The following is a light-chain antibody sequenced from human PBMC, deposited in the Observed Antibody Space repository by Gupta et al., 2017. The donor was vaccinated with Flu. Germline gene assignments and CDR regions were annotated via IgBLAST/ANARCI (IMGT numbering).Light chain of an antibody. V-gene: IGLV1-40*01. CDR3: QSYDSSLSAPYV. CDR2: ANN. CDR1: SSNIGAGYD. Sequence: SVLTQPPSVSGAPGQRVTISCTGSSSNIGAGYDVQWYQQLPGIAPKLLIFANNNRPSGVPDLCSSSRSGTSVSLAITGLQPEDEADYYCQSYDSSLSAPYVLGTGTKVTVL. J-gene: IGLJ1*01.